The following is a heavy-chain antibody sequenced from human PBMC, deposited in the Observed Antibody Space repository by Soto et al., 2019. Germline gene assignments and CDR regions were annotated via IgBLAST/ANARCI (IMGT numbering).Heavy chain of an antibody. CDR3: ARDQPQYYYDSSGYFDY. V-gene: IGHV1-18*01. D-gene: IGHD3-22*01. CDR1: GYTFTSYG. CDR2: ISAYNGNT. Sequence: QVQLVQSGAEVKKPGASVKVSCKASGYTFTSYGISWVRQAPGQGLEWMGWISAYNGNTNYAQKLPGRVTMTTDTSTSTAYMELRSLRSDDTAVYYCARDQPQYYYDSSGYFDYWGQGTRVTVSS. J-gene: IGHJ4*02.